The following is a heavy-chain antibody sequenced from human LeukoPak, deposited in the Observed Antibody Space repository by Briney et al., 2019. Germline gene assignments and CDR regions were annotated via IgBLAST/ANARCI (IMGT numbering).Heavy chain of an antibody. D-gene: IGHD3-10*01. CDR2: MNPNSGNT. Sequence: GASVKVSCKASGYTFTGYYMHWVRQAPGQGLEWMGWMNPNSGNTGYAQKFQGRVTITRNTSISTAYMELSSLRSEDTAVYYCARTYYYGSGSLRAWFDPWGQGTLVTVSS. CDR1: GYTFTGYY. J-gene: IGHJ5*02. CDR3: ARTYYYGSGSLRAWFDP. V-gene: IGHV1-8*03.